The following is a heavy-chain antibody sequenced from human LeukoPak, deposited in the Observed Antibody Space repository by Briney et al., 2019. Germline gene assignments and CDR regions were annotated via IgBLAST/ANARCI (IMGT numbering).Heavy chain of an antibody. CDR2: IYYTGST. CDR3: AGSQDVYSQFDY. J-gene: IGHJ4*02. V-gene: IGHV4-61*01. D-gene: IGHD5-24*01. CDR1: GGSVSSGSYY. Sequence: SETLSLTCTVSGGSVSSGSYYCSWIRQPPRNGLGCIGYIYYTGSTHYSPSLKSRVTMSVDTSKNQFSLKLSSVTAADTALYFCAGSQDVYSQFDYWGQGALVTVSS.